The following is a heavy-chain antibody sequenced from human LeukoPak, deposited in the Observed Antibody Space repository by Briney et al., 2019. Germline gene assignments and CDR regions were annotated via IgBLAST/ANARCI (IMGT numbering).Heavy chain of an antibody. CDR2: IYYSGST. V-gene: IGHV4-39*01. CDR1: GGSIYSNSYF. CDR3: ARGVNAARSWDWFDP. D-gene: IGHD6-6*01. J-gene: IGHJ5*02. Sequence: PSETLSLTCTVSGGSIYSNSYFWGWIRQPPGKGLEWIGSIYYSGSTYYNPSLKSRVTISVDTSKNQFSLKLSSVSAADTAVYYCARGVNAARSWDWFDPWGQGTLVTVSS.